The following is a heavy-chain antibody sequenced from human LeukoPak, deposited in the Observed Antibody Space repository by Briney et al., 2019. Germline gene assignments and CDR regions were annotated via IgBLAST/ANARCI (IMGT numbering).Heavy chain of an antibody. J-gene: IGHJ4*02. Sequence: PGGSLRLSCAASGFTFSSYEMNWVRQAPGKGLVRVSRINSDGSSTTYADSVKGRFTISRDNARNTLYLQMNSLRAEDTAVYYCARGRGTIYMFDYWGQGTLVTVSS. CDR1: GFTFSSYE. CDR3: ARGRGTIYMFDY. V-gene: IGHV3-74*01. D-gene: IGHD2/OR15-2a*01. CDR2: INSDGSST.